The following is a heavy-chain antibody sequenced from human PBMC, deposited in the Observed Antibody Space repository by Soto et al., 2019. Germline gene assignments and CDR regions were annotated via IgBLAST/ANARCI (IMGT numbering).Heavy chain of an antibody. CDR3: AKFSWAARPWNYFDY. V-gene: IGHV3-23*01. CDR1: GFTFSSYA. J-gene: IGHJ4*02. CDR2: ISGSGGST. Sequence: PGGSLRLSCAASGFTFSSYAMSWVRQAPGKGLEWVSAISGSGGSTYYADSVKGRFTISRDNSKSTLYLQMNSLRAEDTAVYYCAKFSWAARPWNYFDYWGQGTLVTVSS. D-gene: IGHD6-6*01.